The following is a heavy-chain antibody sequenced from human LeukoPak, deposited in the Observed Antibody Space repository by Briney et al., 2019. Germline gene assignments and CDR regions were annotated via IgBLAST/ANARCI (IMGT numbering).Heavy chain of an antibody. V-gene: IGHV4-31*03. CDR1: GGSISSGGYY. D-gene: IGHD2-8*01. Sequence: SETLSLTCTVSGGSISSGGYYWSWIRQHPGKGLEWIGYIYYSGSTYYNPSLKCRVTISVDTSKNQFSLKLSSVTAADTAVYYCAREISRYCTNGVCYRGLFDYWRQGTLVTVSS. CDR2: IYYSGST. CDR3: AREISRYCTNGVCYRGLFDY. J-gene: IGHJ4*02.